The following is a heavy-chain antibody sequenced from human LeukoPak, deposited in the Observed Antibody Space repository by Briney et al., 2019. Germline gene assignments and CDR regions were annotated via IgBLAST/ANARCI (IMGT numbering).Heavy chain of an antibody. CDR3: ARGDGRTRIAVAGTVY. D-gene: IGHD6-19*01. J-gene: IGHJ4*02. CDR2: ISAYNGNT. Sequence: ASVKVSCKASGYTFTSYGISWVRQAPGQGLEWMGWISAYNGNTNYAQKLQGRVTMTTGTSTSTAYMELRSLRSDDTAVYYCARGDGRTRIAVAGTVYWGQGTLVTVSS. CDR1: GYTFTSYG. V-gene: IGHV1-18*01.